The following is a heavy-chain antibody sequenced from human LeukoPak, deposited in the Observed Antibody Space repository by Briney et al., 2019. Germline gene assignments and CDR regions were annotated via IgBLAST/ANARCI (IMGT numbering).Heavy chain of an antibody. D-gene: IGHD3-16*01. CDR3: ARVGITFGGVPTLDY. CDR2: INRSGST. J-gene: IGHJ4*02. V-gene: IGHV4-34*01. CDR1: GGSFSGYF. Sequence: SETLSLTCAIYGGSFSGYFWSWFRQPPGKGLEWIGEINRSGSTNYNSSLSLKSRVTISVDTSKNQFSLKLSSVTAADTAVYYCARVGITFGGVPTLDYWGQGTLVTVSS.